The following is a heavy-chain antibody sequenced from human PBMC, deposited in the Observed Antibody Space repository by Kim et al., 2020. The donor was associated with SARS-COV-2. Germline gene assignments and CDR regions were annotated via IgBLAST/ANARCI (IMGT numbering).Heavy chain of an antibody. J-gene: IGHJ6*02. CDR3: AKELGYYYDSSGYLYYYYGMDV. CDR1: GFTFSSYA. D-gene: IGHD3-22*01. V-gene: IGHV3-33*06. CDR2: IWYDGSNK. Sequence: GGSLRLSCAASGFTFSSYAMHWVRQAPGKGLEWVAVIWYDGSNKYYADSVKGRFTISRDNSKNTLYLQMNSLRAEDTAVYYCAKELGYYYDSSGYLYYYYGMDVWGQGTTVTVSS.